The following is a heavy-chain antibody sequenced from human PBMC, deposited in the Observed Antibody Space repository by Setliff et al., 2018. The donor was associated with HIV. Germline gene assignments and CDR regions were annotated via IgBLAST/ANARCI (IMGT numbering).Heavy chain of an antibody. CDR3: ARVSITYWYSIPTFYYYYMDV. D-gene: IGHD2-15*01. CDR2: INHSGRT. J-gene: IGHJ6*03. CDR1: GGSFSDYY. V-gene: IGHV4-34*01. Sequence: PSETLSLTCAVYGGSFSDYYWSWIRQSPGKGLEWIGEINHSGRTKYSPSLRSRVSISVDTSKTQFSLKLRSVTAADTAMYYCARVSITYWYSIPTFYYYYMDVWGKGTKVTVSS.